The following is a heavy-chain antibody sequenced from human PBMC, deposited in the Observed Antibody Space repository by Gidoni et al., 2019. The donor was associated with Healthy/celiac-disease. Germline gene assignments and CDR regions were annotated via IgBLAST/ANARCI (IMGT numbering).Heavy chain of an antibody. Sequence: QLQLQQWCAGLLKPSETLSLTFAFYGGSFSGYYWCWIRQPPGKGLDWLEEINHSGITNYNPSRKSRVTRSEDTSKNQFSRKLSYVTAADTAVYYCARGRYRSSWLDYWGQGTLVTVSS. V-gene: IGHV4-34*01. CDR2: INHSGIT. D-gene: IGHD6-13*01. J-gene: IGHJ4*02. CDR3: ARGRYRSSWLDY. CDR1: GGSFSGYY.